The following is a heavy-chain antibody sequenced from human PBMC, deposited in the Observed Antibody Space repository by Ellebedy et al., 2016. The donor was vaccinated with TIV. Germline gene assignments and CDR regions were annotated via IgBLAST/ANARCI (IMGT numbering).Heavy chain of an antibody. J-gene: IGHJ3*02. CDR1: GFTFSSCW. V-gene: IGHV3-7*01. D-gene: IGHD3-10*01. CDR3: ARDLVLWFGEFPDHDAFDI. CDR2: IKQDGSEK. Sequence: PGGSLRLSCAASGFTFSSCWMSWVRQAPGKGLEWVANIKQDGSEKYYVDSVKGRFTISRDNAKNSLYLQMNSLRAEDTAVYYCARDLVLWFGEFPDHDAFDIWGQGTMVTVSS.